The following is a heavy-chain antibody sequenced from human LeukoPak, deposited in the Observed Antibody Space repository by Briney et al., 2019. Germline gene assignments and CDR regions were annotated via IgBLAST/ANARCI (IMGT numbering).Heavy chain of an antibody. CDR3: ARDLIISMVRGGGYYYYGMDV. D-gene: IGHD3-10*01. CDR1: GFTVSSNY. Sequence: GGSLRLSCEASGFTVSSNYMSWVRQAPGKGLEWASVINSGGSTYYADCVKGRFTISRDNSKNTLYLQMNSLRAEDTAVYYCARDLIISMVRGGGYYYYGMDVWGQGTTVTVSS. J-gene: IGHJ6*02. V-gene: IGHV3-66*01. CDR2: INSGGST.